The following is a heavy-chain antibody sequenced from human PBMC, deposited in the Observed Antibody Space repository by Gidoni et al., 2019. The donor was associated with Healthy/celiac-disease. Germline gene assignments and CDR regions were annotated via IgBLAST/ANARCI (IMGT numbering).Heavy chain of an antibody. CDR1: GGSISSSSYY. J-gene: IGHJ6*02. V-gene: IGHV4-39*01. CDR3: ARRIAVAGRDYYYYYGMDV. CDR2: IYYSGST. Sequence: QLQLQESGPGLVKPSETLSLTCTVSGGSISSSSYYWGWIRQPPGKGLEWIGSIYYSGSTYYNPSLKSRVTISVDTSKNQFSLKLSSVTAADTAVYYCARRIAVAGRDYYYYYGMDVWGQGTTVTVSS. D-gene: IGHD6-19*01.